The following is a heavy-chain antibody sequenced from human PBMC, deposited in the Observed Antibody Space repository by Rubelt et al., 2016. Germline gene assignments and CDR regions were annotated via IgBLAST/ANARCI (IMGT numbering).Heavy chain of an antibody. J-gene: IGHJ4*02. Sequence: QVQLVQSGAEVKKPGASVKVSCKASGYTFTSYYTHCVRQAPGQGLEWMGIINPSGGSTSYAQKFQGGGTMTRDTSKRTGYMGLSSLRSEDTAVYYCARDPGIVGAPLDYWGQGTLITVSS. D-gene: IGHD1-26*01. V-gene: IGHV1-46*01. CDR2: INPSGGST. CDR3: ARDPGIVGAPLDY. CDR1: GYTFTSYY.